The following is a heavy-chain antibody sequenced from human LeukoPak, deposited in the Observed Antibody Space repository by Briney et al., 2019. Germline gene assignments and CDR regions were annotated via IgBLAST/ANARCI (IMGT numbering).Heavy chain of an antibody. CDR1: GGSISSYY. D-gene: IGHD3-10*01. V-gene: IGHV4-4*07. CDR2: IYTSGST. J-gene: IGHJ4*02. CDR3: ARADYYYGSGSTSDY. Sequence: PSETLSLTCTVSGGSISSYYWTWIRQPAGKGLEWIGRIYTSGSTYYNPSLKSRVTISVDTSKNRFSLKLSSVTAADTAVYYCARADYYYGSGSTSDYWGQGTLVTVSS.